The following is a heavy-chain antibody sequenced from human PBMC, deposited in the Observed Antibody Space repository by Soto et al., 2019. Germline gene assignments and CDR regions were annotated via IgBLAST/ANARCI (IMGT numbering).Heavy chain of an antibody. Sequence: GGSLRLSCTASGFTFGDYAMSWVRQAPGKGLEWVGFIRSKAYGGTTEYAASVKGRFTISRDDSKSIAYLQMNSLKTEDTAVYYCTRDVPPTYYFDYWGQGTLVTVSS. V-gene: IGHV3-49*04. J-gene: IGHJ4*02. CDR3: TRDVPPTYYFDY. CDR2: IRSKAYGGTT. CDR1: GFTFGDYA.